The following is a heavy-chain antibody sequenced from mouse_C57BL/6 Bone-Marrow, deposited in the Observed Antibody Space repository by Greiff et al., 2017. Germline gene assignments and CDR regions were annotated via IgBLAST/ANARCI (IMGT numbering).Heavy chain of an antibody. J-gene: IGHJ1*03. V-gene: IGHV1-85*01. CDR3: ARLEFDGSSGDWYFDV. D-gene: IGHD1-1*01. Sequence: VMLVESGPELVKPGASVKLSCKASGYTFTSYDINWVKQRPGQGLEWIGWIYPRDGSTKYNEKFKGKATLTVDTSSSTAYMELHSLTSEYSAVYFCARLEFDGSSGDWYFDVWGTGTTVTVSS. CDR2: IYPRDGST. CDR1: GYTFTSYD.